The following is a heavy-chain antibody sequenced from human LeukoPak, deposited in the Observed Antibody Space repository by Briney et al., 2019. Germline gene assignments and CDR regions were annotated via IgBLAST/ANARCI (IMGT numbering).Heavy chain of an antibody. CDR3: ARQGTIFGVTNFDY. V-gene: IGHV4-38-2*01. J-gene: IGHJ4*02. Sequence: PSETLSLTCAVSGYSISSGYYWGWIRQPLGKGLEWIGSIYHSGSTYYNPSLKSRVTISVDTSKNQFSLKLSSVTAADTAVYYCARQGTIFGVTNFDYWGQGTLVTVSS. D-gene: IGHD3-3*01. CDR1: GYSISSGYY. CDR2: IYHSGST.